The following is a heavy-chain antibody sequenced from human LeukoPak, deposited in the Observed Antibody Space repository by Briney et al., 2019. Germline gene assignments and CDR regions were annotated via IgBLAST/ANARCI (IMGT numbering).Heavy chain of an antibody. CDR2: INPNSGNT. D-gene: IGHD2-2*01. CDR1: GYTFTGYY. Sequence: GASVKVSCKASGYTFTGYYIHWVRQAPGQGLEWMGWINPNSGNTGYAQKFQGRVTMTRNTSISTAYMELSSLRSEDTAVYYCARGQDYCSSTSCSSDYWGQGTLVTVSS. V-gene: IGHV1-8*02. CDR3: ARGQDYCSSTSCSSDY. J-gene: IGHJ4*02.